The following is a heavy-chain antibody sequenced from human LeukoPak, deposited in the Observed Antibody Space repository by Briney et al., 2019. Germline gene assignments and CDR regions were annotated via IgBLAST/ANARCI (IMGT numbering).Heavy chain of an antibody. CDR1: GFTFSSYA. D-gene: IGHD6-19*01. V-gene: IGHV3-30*04. Sequence: GGSLRLSCAASGFTFSSYAMHWVRQAPGKRLEWVAVISYDGSNKYYADSVKGRFTISRDNSKNTLYLQMNSLRAEDTAVYYCARVGSGWEEYFQHWGQGTLVTVSS. CDR3: ARVGSGWEEYFQH. J-gene: IGHJ1*01. CDR2: ISYDGSNK.